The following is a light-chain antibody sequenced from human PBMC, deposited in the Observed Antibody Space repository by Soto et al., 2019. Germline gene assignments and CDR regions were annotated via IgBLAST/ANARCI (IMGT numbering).Light chain of an antibody. V-gene: IGLV2-11*01. Sequence: HSALTQPRSVSGSPGQSFTISCTGTKSDVGVYYYVSWYQQHPGKAPKLMIYDVTQRPSGGPDHFSGSKSGQTPSLRISGPKYQDEAHYYCASDSAIHTNGLGTGTQVTV. CDR1: KSDVGVYYY. J-gene: IGLJ1*01. CDR2: DVT. CDR3: ASDSAIHTNG.